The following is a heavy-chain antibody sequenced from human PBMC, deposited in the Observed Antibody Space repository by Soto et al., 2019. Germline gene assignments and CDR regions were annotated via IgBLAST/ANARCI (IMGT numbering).Heavy chain of an antibody. CDR1: GFTFSNAW. CDR2: IKSKTDGGTT. D-gene: IGHD2-15*01. CDR3: TTDIVVVRPLYGMDV. Sequence: GGSLRLSCAASGFTFSNAWMNWVRQAPGKGLEWVGRIKSKTDGGTTDYAAPVKGRFTISRDDSKNTLYLQMNSLKTEDTAVYYCTTDIVVVRPLYGMDVWGQGTTVTVSS. V-gene: IGHV3-15*07. J-gene: IGHJ6*02.